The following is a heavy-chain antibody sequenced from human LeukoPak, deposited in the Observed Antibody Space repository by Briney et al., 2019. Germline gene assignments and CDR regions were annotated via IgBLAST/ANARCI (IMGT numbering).Heavy chain of an antibody. J-gene: IGHJ5*02. D-gene: IGHD3-22*01. CDR3: AKDPHYYDSSGYSPP. Sequence: GGSLRLSCAASGFTFSSYAMSWVRQAPGKGLEWVSAISGSGGSTYYADSVKGRFTISRDNSKNTLYLQMNSLRAEDTAVYYCAKDPHYYDSSGYSPPWGQGTLVTVSS. CDR1: GFTFSSYA. V-gene: IGHV3-23*01. CDR2: ISGSGGST.